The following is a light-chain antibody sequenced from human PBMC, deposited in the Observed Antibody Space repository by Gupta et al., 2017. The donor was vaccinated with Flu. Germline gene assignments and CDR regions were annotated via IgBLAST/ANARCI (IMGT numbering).Light chain of an antibody. CDR1: SSDVGGYNY. CDR2: EVT. Sequence: QSALTQPASVSGSPGQSITISCTGTSSDVGGYNYVSWYQQHPGIAPKLIIYEVTNRPSGVSNRFSGSKSGSTASLTISGLQAEDESDYFGSSYSSSGTLFVFGTGTKVTVL. J-gene: IGLJ1*01. CDR3: SSYSSSGTLFV. V-gene: IGLV2-14*01.